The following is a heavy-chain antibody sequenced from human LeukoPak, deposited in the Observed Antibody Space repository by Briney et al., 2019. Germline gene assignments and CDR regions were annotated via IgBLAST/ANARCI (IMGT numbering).Heavy chain of an antibody. J-gene: IGHJ4*02. Sequence: SETLSLTCTVSGGSVSSGSYYWSWIRQPPGKGLEWIGYIYYSGSTNYNPSLKSRVTISVDTSKNQFSLKLSSVTAADTAVYYCARDQSLTMINYFDYWGQGTLVTVSS. D-gene: IGHD3-22*01. V-gene: IGHV4-61*01. CDR3: ARDQSLTMINYFDY. CDR1: GGSVSSGSYY. CDR2: IYYSGST.